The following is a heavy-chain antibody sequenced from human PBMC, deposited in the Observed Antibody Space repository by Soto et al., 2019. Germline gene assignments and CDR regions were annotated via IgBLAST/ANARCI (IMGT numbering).Heavy chain of an antibody. CDR1: GFTFSHYG. D-gene: IGHD2-2*01. CDR2: ISYDGSNK. V-gene: IGHV3-30*03. Sequence: QVQLVESGGGVVHPGRSLRLSWAASGFTFSHYGIHWVRQAPGKGLEWLAVISYDGSNKHYADTVKGRFTVSRDNSKNTRYLQMNSLRAEDTAVYFCARYSWKYQGAIDYWGQGTLVTVSS. CDR3: ARYSWKYQGAIDY. J-gene: IGHJ4*02.